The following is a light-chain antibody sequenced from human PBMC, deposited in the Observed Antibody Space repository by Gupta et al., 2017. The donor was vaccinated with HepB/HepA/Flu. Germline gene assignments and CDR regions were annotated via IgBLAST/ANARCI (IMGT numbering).Light chain of an antibody. Sequence: QSALTQPASVSGSPGQSLTISCTGTSSDVGGYNYVSWYQQHPGKAPKIMIYDVSNRPSGVSNRFSGSKSGNTASLTISGLQAEDEADYYCSSYTSSSTVVFGGGTTVVFGGGTKLTVL. V-gene: IGLV2-14*01. CDR2: DVS. CDR1: SSDVGGYNY. CDR3: SSYTSSSTVVFGGGTTVV. J-gene: IGLJ2*01.